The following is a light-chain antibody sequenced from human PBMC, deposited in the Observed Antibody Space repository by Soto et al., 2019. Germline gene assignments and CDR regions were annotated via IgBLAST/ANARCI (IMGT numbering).Light chain of an antibody. Sequence: DIQMTQSPSSLSASVGDRVTITCRASQSISSYLNWYQQKPGKPPKLLIYAASNLQSGVPSRFSGHGSGTDFTRTISSLQPEDFATYYCQQSYRTPRAFGQGTKVEIK. CDR2: AAS. V-gene: IGKV1-39*01. J-gene: IGKJ1*01. CDR1: QSISSY. CDR3: QQSYRTPRA.